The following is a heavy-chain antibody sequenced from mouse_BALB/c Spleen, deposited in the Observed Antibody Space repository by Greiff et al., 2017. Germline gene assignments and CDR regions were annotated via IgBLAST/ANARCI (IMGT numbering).Heavy chain of an antibody. J-gene: IGHJ4*01. V-gene: IGHV1-18*01. CDR3: ARGDYDYYAMDY. CDR2: INPNNGGT. D-gene: IGHD2-4*01. CDR1: GYTFTDYN. Sequence: VQLKESGPELVKPGASVKIPCKASGYTFTDYNMDWVKQSHGKSLEWIGDINPNNGGTIYNQKFKGKATLTVDTSSSTAYMELRSLTYEDTAVYYCARGDYDYYAMDYWGQGTSVTVSS.